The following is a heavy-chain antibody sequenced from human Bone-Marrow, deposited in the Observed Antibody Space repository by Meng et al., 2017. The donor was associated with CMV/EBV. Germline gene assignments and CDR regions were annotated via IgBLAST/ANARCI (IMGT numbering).Heavy chain of an antibody. CDR1: GGTFSSYT. Sequence: ASVKVSCKASGGTFSSYTISWVRQATGQGLEWMGWMNPNSGNTGYAQKFQGRVTMTRNTSISTAYMELSSLRSEDTAVYYCARGKSFGSSYYYYYGMDVWGQGTTVTVSS. D-gene: IGHD6-6*01. J-gene: IGHJ6*02. CDR3: ARGKSFGSSYYYYYGMDV. CDR2: MNPNSGNT. V-gene: IGHV1-8*02.